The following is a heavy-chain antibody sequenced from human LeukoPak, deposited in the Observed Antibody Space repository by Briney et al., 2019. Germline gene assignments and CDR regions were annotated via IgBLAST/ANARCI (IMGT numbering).Heavy chain of an antibody. V-gene: IGHV3-7*02. D-gene: IGHD2-2*01. CDR1: GFLFSNSW. CDR2: INQDGSAK. Sequence: GGSLRLSCADSGFLFSNSWMAWVRQAPGRGLEWLANINQDGSAKTCVDSVKGRFTISRDNAKNSLYLQMNSLRAEDTAVYYCARVSRYCSSTSCYGEDAFDIWGQGTMVTVSS. CDR3: ARVSRYCSSTSCYGEDAFDI. J-gene: IGHJ3*02.